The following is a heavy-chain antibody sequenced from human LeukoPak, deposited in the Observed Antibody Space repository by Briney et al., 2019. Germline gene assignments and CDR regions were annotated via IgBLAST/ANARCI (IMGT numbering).Heavy chain of an antibody. J-gene: IGHJ4*02. CDR1: GFAFSDYS. D-gene: IGHD3-16*01. CDR2: ITGDSNLI. Sequence: GGSLRLSCAASGFAFSDYSMNWVRQAPGKGLEWISAITGDSNLIYYADSMRGRITISRDNAENSVYLQMNGLRAEDTAIYYCASGGATVWGYWGQGALVIVSS. V-gene: IGHV3-21*06. CDR3: ASGGATVWGY.